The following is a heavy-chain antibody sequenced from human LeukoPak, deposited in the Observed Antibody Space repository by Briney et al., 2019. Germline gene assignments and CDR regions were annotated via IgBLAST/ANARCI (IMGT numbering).Heavy chain of an antibody. CDR1: GYTFTSYY. CDR2: INPSGGST. D-gene: IGHD1-26*01. V-gene: IGHV1-46*03. J-gene: IGHJ4*02. CDR3: ARQSGTYWGLDY. Sequence: ASVKVSCKASGYTFTSYYMHWVRQAPGQGLEWMGIINPSGGSTSSAQKFPGRFTMTRDTSIGTASMEFSSLTSDDTAVYYCARQSGTYWGLDYWGQGTLVTVSS.